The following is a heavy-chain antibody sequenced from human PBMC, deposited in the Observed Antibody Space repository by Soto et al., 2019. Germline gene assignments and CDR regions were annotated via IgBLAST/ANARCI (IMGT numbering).Heavy chain of an antibody. CDR1: GYTFTGYY. D-gene: IGHD3-22*01. CDR2: INPNSGGT. J-gene: IGHJ6*02. Sequence: ASVKVSCKASGYTFTGYYMHWVRQAPGQGLEWMGWINPNSGGTNYAQKFQGWVTMTRDTSISTAYMELSRLRSDDTAVYYCARTAWDYDSSGYGYYYYGMDVWGQGTTVTVSS. CDR3: ARTAWDYDSSGYGYYYYGMDV. V-gene: IGHV1-2*04.